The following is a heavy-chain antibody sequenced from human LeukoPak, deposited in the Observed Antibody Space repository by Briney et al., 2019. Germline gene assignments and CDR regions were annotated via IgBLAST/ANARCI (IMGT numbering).Heavy chain of an antibody. Sequence: SETLSLTCTVSGGSISSYYWSWIRQPPGKGLEWIGYIYYSGSTNYNPSLKSRVTISVDTSKNQFSLKLSSVTAADTAVYYCARSLSAPRYYGMDVWGQGTTVTVSS. CDR2: IYYSGST. J-gene: IGHJ6*02. CDR1: GGSISSYY. CDR3: ARSLSAPRYYGMDV. D-gene: IGHD6-6*01. V-gene: IGHV4-59*01.